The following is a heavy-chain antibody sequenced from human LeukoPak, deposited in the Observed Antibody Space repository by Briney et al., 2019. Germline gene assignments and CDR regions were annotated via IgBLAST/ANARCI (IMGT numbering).Heavy chain of an antibody. J-gene: IGHJ4*02. V-gene: IGHV3-48*04. CDR1: GFTFSSYS. Sequence: GGSLRLSCAASGFTFSSYSMNWVRQAPGKGLEWVSYISSSSNNIYYADSVKGRFTISRDNAKNSLYLQMNSLRAEDTALYYCARGTGYSSSWYSFVSFFDYWGQGTLVTVSS. CDR3: ARGTGYSSSWYSFVSFFDY. CDR2: ISSSSNNI. D-gene: IGHD6-13*01.